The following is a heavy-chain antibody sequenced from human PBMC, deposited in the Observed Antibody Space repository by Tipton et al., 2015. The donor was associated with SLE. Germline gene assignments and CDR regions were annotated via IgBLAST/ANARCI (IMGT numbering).Heavy chain of an antibody. CDR1: GGSFTGYY. CDR2: MYHSGST. Sequence: TLSLTCAVYGGSFTGYYCTWIRQPPGKGLEWIGEMYHSGSTHYNLSLKSRVTMSVDTSKNQFSLRLSSVTAADTAVYYCARHRQQLGEFDYWGQGTLVSVSS. V-gene: IGHV4-34*01. CDR3: ARHRQQLGEFDY. J-gene: IGHJ4*02. D-gene: IGHD6-13*01.